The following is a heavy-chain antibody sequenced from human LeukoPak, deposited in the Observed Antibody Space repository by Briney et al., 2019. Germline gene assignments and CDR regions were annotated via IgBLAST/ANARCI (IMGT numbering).Heavy chain of an antibody. CDR3: ARQRAYYYDSSGPSDAFDI. V-gene: IGHV4-39*01. D-gene: IGHD3-22*01. Sequence: SETLSLTCTVSGGSISSSSYYWGWIRQPPGKGLEWIGSFYYSGSTYYNPSLKSRVTISVDTSKNQFSLKLSSVTAADTAVYYCARQRAYYYDSSGPSDAFDIWGQGTMVTVSS. CDR1: GGSISSSSYY. J-gene: IGHJ3*02. CDR2: FYYSGST.